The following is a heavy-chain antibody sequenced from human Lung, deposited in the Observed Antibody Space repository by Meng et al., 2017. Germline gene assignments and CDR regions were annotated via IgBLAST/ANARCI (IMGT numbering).Heavy chain of an antibody. Sequence: QVQLQEGGVGLFNPAETLSLTCFVCGGSFSDYYWSWIRQPPGKGLEWIGEINHSGSTNYNPSLESRATISVDTSQNNPSLKLSSVTAADSAVYYCARGPTTMAHDFDYWGQGTLVTVSS. CDR2: INHSGST. D-gene: IGHD4-11*01. V-gene: IGHV4-34*01. CDR1: GGSFSDYY. J-gene: IGHJ4*02. CDR3: ARGPTTMAHDFDY.